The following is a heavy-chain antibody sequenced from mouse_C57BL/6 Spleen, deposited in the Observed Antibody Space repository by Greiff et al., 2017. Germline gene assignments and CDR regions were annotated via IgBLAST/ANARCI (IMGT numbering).Heavy chain of an antibody. CDR3: ARIGSYAMDY. CDR2: IYPGSGNT. D-gene: IGHD2-14*01. CDR1: GYTFTDYY. J-gene: IGHJ4*01. Sequence: QVQLKQSGAELVRPGASVKLSCKASGYTFTDYYINWVKQRPGQGLEWIARIYPGSGNTYYNEKFKGKATLTADKASSTAYMQLSSLTSEDSAVYFCARIGSYAMDYCGQGTSVTVSS. V-gene: IGHV1-76*01.